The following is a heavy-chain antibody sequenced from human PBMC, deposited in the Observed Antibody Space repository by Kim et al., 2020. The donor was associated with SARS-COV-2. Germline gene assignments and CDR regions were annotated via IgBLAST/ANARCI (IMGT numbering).Heavy chain of an antibody. CDR1: GFTFSSYS. Sequence: GGSLRLSCAASGFTFSSYSMNWVRQAPGKGLEWVSSISSSSSYIYYADSVKGRFTISRDNAKNSLYLQMNSLRAEDTAVYYCARDSASWYRPQETLNWFDPWGQGTLVTVSS. V-gene: IGHV3-21*01. CDR2: ISSSSSYI. D-gene: IGHD6-13*01. CDR3: ARDSASWYRPQETLNWFDP. J-gene: IGHJ5*02.